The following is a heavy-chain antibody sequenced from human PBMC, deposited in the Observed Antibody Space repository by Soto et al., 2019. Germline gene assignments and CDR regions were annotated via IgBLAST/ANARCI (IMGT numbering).Heavy chain of an antibody. V-gene: IGHV3-30*18. CDR1: GFTFSSYG. CDR2: ISYDGSNK. Sequence: QVQLVESGAGVVQPGRSLRLSCAASGFTFSSYGMHWVRQAPGKGLEWVAVISYDGSNKYYADSVKGRFTISRDNSKNTLYLQMNSLRAEDTAVYYCAKDRGCSSARSPFNYWGQGTLVTVSS. CDR3: AKDRGCSSARSPFNY. D-gene: IGHD6-6*01. J-gene: IGHJ4*02.